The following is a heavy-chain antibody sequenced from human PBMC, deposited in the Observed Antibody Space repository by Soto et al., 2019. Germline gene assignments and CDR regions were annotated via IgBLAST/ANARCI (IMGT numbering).Heavy chain of an antibody. CDR1: GWSFICYY. CDR3: AREHIVVVPAAIRAGGWFDP. Sequence: LDTLSLTCAVYGWSFICYYLSWIRQHPGKGLEWIGEINHSGSTNYNPSLKSRVTISVDTSKNQFSLKLSSVTAADTAVYYCAREHIVVVPAAIRAGGWFDPWGQGTLVTVSS. J-gene: IGHJ5*02. D-gene: IGHD2-2*01. V-gene: IGHV4-34*01. CDR2: INHSGST.